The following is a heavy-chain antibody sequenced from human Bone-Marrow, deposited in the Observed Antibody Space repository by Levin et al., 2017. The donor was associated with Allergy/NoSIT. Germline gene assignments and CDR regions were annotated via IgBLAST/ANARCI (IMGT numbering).Heavy chain of an antibody. Sequence: QSGGSLRLSCAASGFTFSSYGMHWVRQAPGKGLEWVAVISYDGSNKYYADSVKGRFTISRDNSKNTLYLQMNSLRAEDTAVYYCAKDHGVVITQGYFDYWGQGTLVTVSS. CDR1: GFTFSSYG. CDR3: AKDHGVVITQGYFDY. CDR2: ISYDGSNK. J-gene: IGHJ4*02. D-gene: IGHD3-3*01. V-gene: IGHV3-30*18.